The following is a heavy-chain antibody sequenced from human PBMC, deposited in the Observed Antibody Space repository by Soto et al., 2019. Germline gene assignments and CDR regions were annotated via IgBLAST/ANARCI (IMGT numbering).Heavy chain of an antibody. V-gene: IGHV3-73*01. CDR1: GFTFSGSA. Sequence: GGSLRLSCAASGFTFSGSAMHWVRQASGKGLEWVGRIRSKANSYATAYAASVKGRFTISRDDSKNTAYLQMNSLKTEDTAVYYCTRHVGARAEYFEHWGQGTLVTVSS. J-gene: IGHJ1*01. CDR2: IRSKANSYAT. CDR3: TRHVGARAEYFEH. D-gene: IGHD1-26*01.